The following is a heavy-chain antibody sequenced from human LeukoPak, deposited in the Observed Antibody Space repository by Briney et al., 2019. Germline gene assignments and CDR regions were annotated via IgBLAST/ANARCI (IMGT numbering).Heavy chain of an antibody. V-gene: IGHV3-23*01. Sequence: GGSLRLSCAASGFTFSSYAMSWVRQAPGKGLEWVSAISGGGGSTYYADSVKGRFTISRDNSKNTLYLQMNSLRAEDTAVYYCAKAAATVTTYYYYYYYMDVWGKGTTVTVSS. D-gene: IGHD4-17*01. CDR2: ISGGGGST. CDR1: GFTFSSYA. J-gene: IGHJ6*03. CDR3: AKAAATVTTYYYYYYYMDV.